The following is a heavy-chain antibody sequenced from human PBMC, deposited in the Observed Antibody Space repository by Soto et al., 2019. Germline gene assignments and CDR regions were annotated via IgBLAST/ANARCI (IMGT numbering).Heavy chain of an antibody. V-gene: IGHV4-59*08. CDR3: ERHRTATPDSFFDL. CDR2: IQYSGST. D-gene: IGHD1-1*01. J-gene: IGHJ4*02. Sequence: PSETLSLTCTVSGGSITGYYCTWIRRHPGMGLEWIGYIQYSGSTNYNPSLETRVSISVDTSRKQSSLKLTSVTAADTAVFFCERHRTATPDSFFDLWGQGSLVTGS. CDR1: GGSITGYY.